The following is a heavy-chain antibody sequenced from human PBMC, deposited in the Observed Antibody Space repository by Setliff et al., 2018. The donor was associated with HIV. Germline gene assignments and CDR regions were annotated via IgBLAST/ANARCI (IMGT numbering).Heavy chain of an antibody. Sequence: ASETLSLTCTVSGGSISSHYWSWIRQPPGKGLEWIAWISDSGTTNYNPSLKSRVTLSVDTSKNQFSLSLTSVTGADTAVYYCARGGASSKYLDPWGQGTLVTVSS. CDR3: ARGGASSKYLDP. CDR1: GGSISSHY. D-gene: IGHD2-15*01. CDR2: ISDSGTT. V-gene: IGHV4-59*11. J-gene: IGHJ5*02.